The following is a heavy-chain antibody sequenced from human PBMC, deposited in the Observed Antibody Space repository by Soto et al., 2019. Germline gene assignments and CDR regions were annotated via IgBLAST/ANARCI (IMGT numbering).Heavy chain of an antibody. J-gene: IGHJ4*02. CDR2: IIPIFGTA. V-gene: IGHV1-69*13. CDR1: GGTFSSYA. D-gene: IGHD3-16*02. Sequence: ASVKVSCKASGGTFSSYAISWVRQAPGQGLEWMGGIIPIFGTANYAQKFQGRVTITADESTSTAYVELSSLRSEDTAVYYCARAYYDYVWGSYRPRYFDYWGQGTLVTVSS. CDR3: ARAYYDYVWGSYRPRYFDY.